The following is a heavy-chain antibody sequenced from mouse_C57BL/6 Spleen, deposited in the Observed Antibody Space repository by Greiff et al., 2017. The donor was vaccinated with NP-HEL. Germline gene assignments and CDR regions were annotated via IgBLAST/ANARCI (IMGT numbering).Heavy chain of an antibody. J-gene: IGHJ2*01. CDR3: ARQRGDGYYVGNYFDY. Sequence: EVKLMESGGGLVQPGGSLKLSCAASGFTFSDYYMYWVRQTPEKRLEWVAYISNGGGSTYYPDTVKGRFTISRDNAKNTLYLQMSRLKSEDTAMYYCARQRGDGYYVGNYFDYWGQGTTLTVSS. CDR1: GFTFSDYY. V-gene: IGHV5-12*01. D-gene: IGHD2-3*01. CDR2: ISNGGGST.